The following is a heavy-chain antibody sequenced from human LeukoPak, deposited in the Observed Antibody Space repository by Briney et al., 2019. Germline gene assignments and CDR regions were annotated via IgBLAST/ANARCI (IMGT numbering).Heavy chain of an antibody. Sequence: GSLRLSCAASGFSFSSYEMDWVRQAPGKGLEWVSYISRSSGSSTYYADSVRGRFTISRDNAKDSLFLQMNSLRAEDTAVYYCARDSGSYNGMDVWGQGTTVTVSS. V-gene: IGHV3-48*03. CDR2: ISRSSGSST. CDR3: ARDSGSYNGMDV. D-gene: IGHD3-10*01. CDR1: GFSFSSYE. J-gene: IGHJ6*02.